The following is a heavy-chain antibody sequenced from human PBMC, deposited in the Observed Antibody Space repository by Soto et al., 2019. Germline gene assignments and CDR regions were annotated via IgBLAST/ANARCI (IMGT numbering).Heavy chain of an antibody. CDR2: IIPICGTA. D-gene: IGHD6-6*01. V-gene: IGHV1-69*13. CDR1: GGTFSSYA. J-gene: IGHJ6*02. Sequence: SVKVSCKASGGTFSSYAISWVRQPPGQGLEWMGGIIPICGTANYTQKFQGRVTITADESTSTAYMELSSLRSEDTAVYYCERAYSSSSRGYYYGMDVWGQGTTVTVSS. CDR3: ERAYSSSSRGYYYGMDV.